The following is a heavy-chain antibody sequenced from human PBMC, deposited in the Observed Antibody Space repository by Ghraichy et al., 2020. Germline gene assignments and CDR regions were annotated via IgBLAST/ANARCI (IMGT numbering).Heavy chain of an antibody. CDR2: IKQDGSEK. CDR3: ARDPPGYYDYVWGSYRLYYYYGMDV. D-gene: IGHD3-16*02. J-gene: IGHJ6*02. V-gene: IGHV3-7*01. CDR1: GFTFSSYW. Sequence: GGSLRLSCAASGFTFSSYWMSWVRQAPGKGLEWVANIKQDGSEKYYVDSVKGRFTISRDNAKNSLYLQMNSLRAEDTAVYYCARDPPGYYDYVWGSYRLYYYYGMDVWGQGTTVTVSS.